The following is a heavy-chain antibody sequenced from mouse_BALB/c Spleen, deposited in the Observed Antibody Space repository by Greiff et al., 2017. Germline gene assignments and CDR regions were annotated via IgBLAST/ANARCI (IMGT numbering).Heavy chain of an antibody. J-gene: IGHJ4*01. CDR1: GFSLTSYG. Sequence: VQLVESGPGLVAPSQSLSITCTVSGFSLTSYGVHWVRQPPGKGLEWLGVIWAGGSTNYNSAFMSRLSISKDNSKSQVFLKMNSLHTDDTAMYYCARGGNYGSSGTMDYWGQGTSVTVSS. D-gene: IGHD1-1*01. CDR3: ARGGNYGSSGTMDY. V-gene: IGHV2-9*02. CDR2: IWAGGST.